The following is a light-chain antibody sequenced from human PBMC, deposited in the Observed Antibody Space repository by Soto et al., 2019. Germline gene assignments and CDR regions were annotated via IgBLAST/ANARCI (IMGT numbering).Light chain of an antibody. J-gene: IGKJ4*01. Sequence: EIVLTQSPGTLSLCPGERATLSCRASQSVSSSYLAWYQQKPGQAPRLLIYGASSGATGIPDRFSGSGSGTDFTLTISRLEPEDFAVYYCQQYGSSPLTFGGGTKVDIK. CDR3: QQYGSSPLT. V-gene: IGKV3-20*01. CDR1: QSVSSSY. CDR2: GAS.